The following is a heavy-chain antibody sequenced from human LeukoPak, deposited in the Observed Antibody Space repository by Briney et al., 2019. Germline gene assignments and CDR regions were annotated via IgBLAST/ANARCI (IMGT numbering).Heavy chain of an antibody. CDR2: INTDGTIT. V-gene: IGHV3-74*01. CDR1: GFTFSTYW. Sequence: GGSLRLSCAVSGFTFSTYWMHWVRQAPGKGLVWVSRINTDGTITNYADSVKGRFTISRDNAKNMLHLQMNSLRADDTAVYYCSSSTFGQYDYWGQGTLVTVSS. J-gene: IGHJ4*02. D-gene: IGHD3-16*01. CDR3: SSSTFGQYDY.